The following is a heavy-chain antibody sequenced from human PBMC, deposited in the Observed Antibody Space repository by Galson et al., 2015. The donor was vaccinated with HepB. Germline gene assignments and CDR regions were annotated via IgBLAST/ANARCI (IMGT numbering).Heavy chain of an antibody. CDR1: GAIFSGSA. Sequence: SLRLSCAASGAIFSGSAIHWARQAPGKGLERVGHIRPKEHFYATSYSASVGGRFTISRDDSKNTAFLHMNSLRVEDTAVYYCIRHVEYYRPYWGQGSLVTVSS. V-gene: IGHV3-73*01. CDR3: IRHVEYYRPY. CDR2: IRPKEHFYAT. J-gene: IGHJ4*02. D-gene: IGHD2/OR15-2a*01.